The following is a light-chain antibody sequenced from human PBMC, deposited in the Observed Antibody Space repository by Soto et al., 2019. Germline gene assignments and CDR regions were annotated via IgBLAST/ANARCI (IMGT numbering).Light chain of an antibody. CDR1: SSDVGRYNF. V-gene: IGLV2-14*01. Sequence: QSALTQPASVSGSPGQSITISCTGTSSDVGRYNFVSWYQQHPGKAPKLMIYDVSNRPSGVSNRFSGSKSDYTASLTISGLQAEDEADYYCSSYTSSTTDVFGTGTKVTVL. J-gene: IGLJ1*01. CDR3: SSYTSSTTDV. CDR2: DVS.